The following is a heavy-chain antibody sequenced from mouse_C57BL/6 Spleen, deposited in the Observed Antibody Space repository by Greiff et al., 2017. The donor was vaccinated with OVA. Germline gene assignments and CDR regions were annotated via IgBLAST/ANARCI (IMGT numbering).Heavy chain of an antibody. D-gene: IGHD1-2*01. V-gene: IGHV1-26*01. CDR3: ARSLRRDYAMDY. J-gene: IGHJ4*01. Sequence: EVQLQQSGPELVKPGASVKISCKASGYTFTDYYMNWVKQSHGKSLEWIGDINPNNGGTSYNQKFKGKATLTVDKSSSTAYMELRSLTSEDSAVYYCARSLRRDYAMDYWGQGTSVTVSS. CDR2: INPNNGGT. CDR1: GYTFTDYY.